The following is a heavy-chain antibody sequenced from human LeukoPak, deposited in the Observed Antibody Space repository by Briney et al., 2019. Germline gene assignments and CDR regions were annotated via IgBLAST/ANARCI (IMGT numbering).Heavy chain of an antibody. CDR1: GYTFTSYG. Sequence: ASVKVSCKASGYTFTSYGISWVRQAPGQGLEWMGWISAYNGNTNYAQKLQGRVTMTTDTSTSTAYMELRSLRSDDTAVYYCARYYYDSSGYYYFYYGMDVWGQGTTVTVSS. CDR3: ARYYYDSSGYYYFYYGMDV. D-gene: IGHD3-22*01. CDR2: ISAYNGNT. J-gene: IGHJ6*02. V-gene: IGHV1-18*01.